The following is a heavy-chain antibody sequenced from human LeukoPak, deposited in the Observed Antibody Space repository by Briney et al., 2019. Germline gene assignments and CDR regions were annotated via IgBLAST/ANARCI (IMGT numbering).Heavy chain of an antibody. CDR3: ASGAGITIFGVVPEY. CDR1: EYTFTSYY. J-gene: IGHJ4*02. V-gene: IGHV1-46*01. CDR2: INPSGGST. Sequence: GASVKVSCKASEYTFTSYYMQWVRQAPGQGLEWMGIINPSGGSTSYAQKFQGRVTMTRDTSTSTVYMELSSLRSEDTAVYYCASGAGITIFGVVPEYWGQGTLVTVSS. D-gene: IGHD3-3*01.